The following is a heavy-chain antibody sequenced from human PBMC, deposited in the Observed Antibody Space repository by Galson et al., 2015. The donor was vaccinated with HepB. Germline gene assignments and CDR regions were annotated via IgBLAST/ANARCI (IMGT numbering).Heavy chain of an antibody. J-gene: IGHJ4*02. CDR1: GMSFSSSG. V-gene: IGHV3-30*18. Sequence: LSCAASGMSFSSSGMHWVRQAPGKGLEWVAVISYDGHQKYYVDPVKGRFIISRDNSKNTVYLQMNSLKTEDAAVYYCANERGSSRSPGYWGQGTLVSVSS. CDR3: ANERGSSRSPGY. D-gene: IGHD3-10*01. CDR2: ISYDGHQK.